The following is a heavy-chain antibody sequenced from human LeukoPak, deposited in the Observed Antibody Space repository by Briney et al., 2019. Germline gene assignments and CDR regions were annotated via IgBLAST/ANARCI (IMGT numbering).Heavy chain of an antibody. D-gene: IGHD6-19*01. Sequence: PGGSLSLACTASGFTFSGYGMHWVRQAPGKWREWVALIWSDGSNENYADSVKGRFTISRDNSKNTLYLQMNSPSADDTAVYYCARWSQYSGGGWYELDYWGQGTRVTVSS. CDR2: IWSDGSNE. CDR1: GFTFSGYG. V-gene: IGHV3-33*01. CDR3: ARWSQYSGGGWYELDY. J-gene: IGHJ4*02.